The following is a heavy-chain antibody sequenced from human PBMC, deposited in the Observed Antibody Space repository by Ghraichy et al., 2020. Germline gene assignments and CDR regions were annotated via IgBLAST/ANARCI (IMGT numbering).Heavy chain of an antibody. CDR3: ARIRSQDYSDYWYFDL. CDR2: IDWDDDK. J-gene: IGHJ2*01. Sequence: SGPTLVKPTQTLTLTCTFSGFSLSTSGMRVSWIRQPPGKALEWLARIDWDDDKFYSTSLKTRLTISKDTSKNQVVLTMTNMDPVDTATYYCARIRSQDYSDYWYFDLWGRGTLVTVSS. CDR1: GFSLSTSGMR. V-gene: IGHV2-70*04. D-gene: IGHD3-16*01.